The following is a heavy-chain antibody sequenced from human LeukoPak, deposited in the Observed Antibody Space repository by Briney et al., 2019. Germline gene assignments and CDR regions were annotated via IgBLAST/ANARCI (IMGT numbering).Heavy chain of an antibody. Sequence: PSETLSLTCTVSGGSISSSSYYWGWIRQPPGKGLEWIGSIYYSGSTYYNPSLKSRVTISVDTSKNQFSLKLSSVTAADTAVYYCARDPLLYYYDSSGVGLAYYFDYWGQGTLVTVSS. CDR1: GGSISSSSYY. CDR3: ARDPLLYYYDSSGVGLAYYFDY. V-gene: IGHV4-39*07. D-gene: IGHD3-22*01. CDR2: IYYSGST. J-gene: IGHJ4*02.